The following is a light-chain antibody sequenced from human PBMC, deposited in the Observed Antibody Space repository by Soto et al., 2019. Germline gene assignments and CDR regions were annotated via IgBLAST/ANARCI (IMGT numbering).Light chain of an antibody. Sequence: EIVLTQSPGTLSLSPGERDTLSCRASQRVSSSYLAWYQQEPGQAPRLLIYGASSRATGIPDRFSGSGSGADFTLTIRRLEHEDFAVDYCQQYGSSPYNFGQGTHLEIK. V-gene: IGKV3-20*01. CDR2: GAS. J-gene: IGKJ2*01. CDR1: QRVSSSY. CDR3: QQYGSSPYN.